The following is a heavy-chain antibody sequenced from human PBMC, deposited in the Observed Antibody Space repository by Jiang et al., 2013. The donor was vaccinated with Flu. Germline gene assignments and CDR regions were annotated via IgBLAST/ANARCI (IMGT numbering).Heavy chain of an antibody. CDR1: GGTFSSYA. Sequence: SGAEVKKPGSSVKVSCKASGGTFSSYAISWVRQAPGQGLEWMGRIIPILGIANYAQKFQGRVTITADKSTSTAYMELSSLRSEDTAVYYCARSVRFREPNHPYDYWGQGTLVTVSS. V-gene: IGHV1-69*04. CDR2: IIPILGIA. CDR3: ARSVRFREPNHPYDY. J-gene: IGHJ4*02. D-gene: IGHD3-10*01.